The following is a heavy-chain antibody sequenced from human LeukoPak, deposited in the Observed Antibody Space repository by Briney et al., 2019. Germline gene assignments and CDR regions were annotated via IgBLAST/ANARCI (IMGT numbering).Heavy chain of an antibody. J-gene: IGHJ3*02. CDR1: GFTFDDYA. CDR2: ISWNSGSI. CDR3: AKETNDVFDI. Sequence: GGSLRLSCEASGFTFDDYAIHWVRQAPGKGLEWVSGISWNSGSIGYADSVKGRFTISRDNAKNSLYLQMNSLRAEDMALYYCAKETNDVFDIWGQGTMVTVSS. V-gene: IGHV3-9*03.